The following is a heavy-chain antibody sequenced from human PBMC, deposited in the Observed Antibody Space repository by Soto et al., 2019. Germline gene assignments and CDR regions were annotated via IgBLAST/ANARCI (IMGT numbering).Heavy chain of an antibody. CDR1: GGSISSYY. Sequence: PSETLSLTCTVSGGSISSYYWSWIRQPPGKGLEWIGYIYYSGSTNYNPSLKSRVTISVDTSKNQFSLKLSSVTAADTAVDYYARYSTAIYYFDYWGQGTLVTVSS. D-gene: IGHD5-18*01. CDR3: ARYSTAIYYFDY. V-gene: IGHV4-59*08. CDR2: IYYSGST. J-gene: IGHJ4*02.